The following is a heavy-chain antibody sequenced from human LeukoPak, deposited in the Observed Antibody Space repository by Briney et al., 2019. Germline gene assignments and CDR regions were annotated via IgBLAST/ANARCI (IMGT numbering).Heavy chain of an antibody. V-gene: IGHV4-4*08. CDR2: VHSSGSA. CDR1: GGSFTTYS. J-gene: IGHJ2*01. CDR3: ARRIQLRSYWHFDL. Sequence: PSETLSLTCTVYGGSFTTYSWSWIRQPPGKGLDWIGDVHSSGSANYNPSLKSRVTISVDTSRGQFSLTLRSVTAADAAIYCARRIQLRSYWHFDLWGRGTLVTVSS. D-gene: IGHD5-18*01.